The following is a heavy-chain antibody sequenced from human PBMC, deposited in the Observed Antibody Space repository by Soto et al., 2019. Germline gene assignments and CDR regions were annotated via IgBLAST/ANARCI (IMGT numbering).Heavy chain of an antibody. CDR1: GFIFSSYT. J-gene: IGHJ4*02. CDR3: ARGWLRDPWMN. D-gene: IGHD5-12*01. V-gene: IGHV3-21*01. CDR2: ISASSAYI. Sequence: EVQLVESGGGLVQPGGSLRLSCAASGFIFSSYTMNWVRQAPGKGLEWVSSISASSAYIYYADSLKGRFTISRDNAYNSLYLQINSLRAEDTAVYYCARGWLRDPWMNWGQGTLVTVSS.